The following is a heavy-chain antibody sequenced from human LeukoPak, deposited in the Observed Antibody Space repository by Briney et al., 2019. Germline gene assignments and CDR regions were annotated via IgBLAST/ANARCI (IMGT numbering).Heavy chain of an antibody. Sequence: PGGSLILSCAASGFTFSSYAMSWVRQAPGKGLEWVSAISGSGGSTYYADSVKGRFTISRDNSKNTLYLQMNSLRAEDTAVYYCAKELDYYGSGSHDYWGQGTLVTVSS. J-gene: IGHJ4*02. D-gene: IGHD3-10*01. CDR1: GFTFSSYA. CDR2: ISGSGGST. V-gene: IGHV3-23*01. CDR3: AKELDYYGSGSHDY.